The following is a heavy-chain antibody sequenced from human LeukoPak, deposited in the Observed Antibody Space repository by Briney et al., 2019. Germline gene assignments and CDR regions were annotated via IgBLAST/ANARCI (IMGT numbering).Heavy chain of an antibody. CDR3: ARETTVTSAGILDY. D-gene: IGHD4-17*01. J-gene: IGHJ4*02. CDR1: GFTFTTYS. Sequence: GGSLRLSCAASGFTFTTYSMNWVRQAPGKGLEWISYISSSSETISYADSVKGRFTISRDNSKNTLYLQMNSLRAEDTAVYYCARETTVTSAGILDYWGQGTLVTVSS. V-gene: IGHV3-48*01. CDR2: ISSSSETI.